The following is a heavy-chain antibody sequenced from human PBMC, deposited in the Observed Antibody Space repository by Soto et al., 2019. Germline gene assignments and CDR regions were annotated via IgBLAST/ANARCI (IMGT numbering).Heavy chain of an antibody. V-gene: IGHV3-33*01. CDR2: IWYDGSNK. CDR3: ARDFGYYGYYYCMDV. CDR1: GFTFSSYG. Sequence: QVQLVESGGGVVQPGRSLRLSCAASGFTFSSYGMHWVRQAPGKGLEWVAVIWYDGSNKYYADSVKGRFTISRDNSKNTLYLQMNSLRAEDTAVYYCARDFGYYGYYYCMDVGGQGKTVTVSS. D-gene: IGHD3-10*01. J-gene: IGHJ6*02.